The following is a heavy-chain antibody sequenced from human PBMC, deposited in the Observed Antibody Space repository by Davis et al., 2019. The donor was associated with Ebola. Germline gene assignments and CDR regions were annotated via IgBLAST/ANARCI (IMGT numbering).Heavy chain of an antibody. CDR1: GGSISSSNW. CDR2: IYHSGST. V-gene: IGHV4-4*02. Sequence: PSETLSLTCAVSGGSISSSNWWSWVRQPPGMGLEWIGTIYHSGSTYYNPSLKSRVTISVDTSKNQFSLTLSSVTAADTAVYYCARRLAGPTGGFDYWGQGTLVTVSS. D-gene: IGHD3-16*01. J-gene: IGHJ4*02. CDR3: ARRLAGPTGGFDY.